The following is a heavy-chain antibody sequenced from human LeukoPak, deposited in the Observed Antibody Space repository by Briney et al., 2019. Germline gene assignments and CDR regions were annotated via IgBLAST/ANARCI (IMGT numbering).Heavy chain of an antibody. CDR1: GFTVSSNY. J-gene: IGHJ4*02. CDR2: IYSGGST. CDR3: ATSRQWLVRYFDY. D-gene: IGHD6-19*01. V-gene: IGHV3-53*01. Sequence: GSLRLSCAASGFTVSSNYMSWVRQAPGKGLEWVSVIYSGGSTYYADSVKGRFTISRDNSKNTLYLQMNSLRAEDTAVYYCATSRQWLVRYFDYWGQGTLATVSS.